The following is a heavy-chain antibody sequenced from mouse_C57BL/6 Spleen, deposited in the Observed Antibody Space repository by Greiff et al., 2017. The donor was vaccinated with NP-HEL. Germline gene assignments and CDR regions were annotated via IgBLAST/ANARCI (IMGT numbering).Heavy chain of an antibody. CDR3: TKLGLRGYAMDY. Sequence: EVQGVESGGGLVQPGGSLSLSCAASGFTFTDYYMSWVRQPPGKALEWLGFIRNKANGYTTEYSASVKGRFTISRDNSQSILYLQRNALRAEDSATYYCTKLGLRGYAMDYWGQGTSVTVSS. CDR1: GFTFTDYY. CDR2: IRNKANGYTT. D-gene: IGHD2-4*01. V-gene: IGHV7-3*01. J-gene: IGHJ4*01.